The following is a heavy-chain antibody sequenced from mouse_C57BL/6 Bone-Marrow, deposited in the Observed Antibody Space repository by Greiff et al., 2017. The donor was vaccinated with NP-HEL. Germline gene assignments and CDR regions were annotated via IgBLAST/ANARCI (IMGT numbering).Heavy chain of an antibody. CDR1: GFTFSDYG. D-gene: IGHD2-3*01. Sequence: EVMLVESGGGLVKPGGSLKLSCAASGFTFSDYGMHWVRQAPEKGLEWVAYISSGSSTIYYADTVKGRCTISRDNAKNTLFLQMTSLRSEDTAMYYCARDGYSWFAYWGQGTLVTVSA. CDR2: ISSGSSTI. CDR3: ARDGYSWFAY. V-gene: IGHV5-17*01. J-gene: IGHJ3*01.